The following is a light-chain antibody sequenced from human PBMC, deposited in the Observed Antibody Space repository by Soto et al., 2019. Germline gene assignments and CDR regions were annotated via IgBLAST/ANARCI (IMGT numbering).Light chain of an antibody. CDR2: DAS. V-gene: IGKV3-20*01. Sequence: EIWLTQSPGTLSLSPGETATLSCGASQSVNSNYLAWYQQKSGQAPRLLIYDASSRATGIPERLSGSGSGTDLTITISRMETEDFEVYHCQQYGSSPQTFGQGTKVDI. CDR1: QSVNSNY. CDR3: QQYGSSPQT. J-gene: IGKJ1*01.